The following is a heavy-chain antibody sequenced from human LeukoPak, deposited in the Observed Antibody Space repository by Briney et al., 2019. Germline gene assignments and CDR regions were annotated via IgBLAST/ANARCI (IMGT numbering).Heavy chain of an antibody. V-gene: IGHV3-48*03. J-gene: IGHJ5*02. CDR1: GFTFSSYE. D-gene: IGHD6-13*01. CDR3: ARGHSSSWYRLGWFDP. CDR2: ISSSGSTI. Sequence: GGSLRRSCAASGFTFSSYEMNWVRQAPGKGLEWVSYISSSGSTIYYADSVKGRFTISRDNAKNSLYLQMNSLRAEDTAVYYCARGHSSSWYRLGWFDPWGQGTLVTVS.